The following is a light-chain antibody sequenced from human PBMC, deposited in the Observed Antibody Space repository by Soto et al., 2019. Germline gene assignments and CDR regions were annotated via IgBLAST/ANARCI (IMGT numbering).Light chain of an antibody. CDR1: SSNIGAGYD. Sequence: QSALTQPPSVSGAPGQRVTISCTGRSSNIGAGYDVHWYLQLPGRAPRLLIYDNTNRPSGVPDRFSGSKSGTSASLAITGLQAEDEAYYYCQSYDRSLGGWVFGGGTKLTVL. CDR2: DNT. CDR3: QSYDRSLGGWV. V-gene: IGLV1-40*01. J-gene: IGLJ3*02.